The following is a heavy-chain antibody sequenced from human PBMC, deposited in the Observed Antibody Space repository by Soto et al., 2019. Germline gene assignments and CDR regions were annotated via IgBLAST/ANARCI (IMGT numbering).Heavy chain of an antibody. CDR2: INHSGST. D-gene: IGHD3-16*02. V-gene: IGHV4-34*01. Sequence: PSATLSLACAVYGGSFSGYYWSWIRQPPGKGLEWIGEINHSGSTNYNPSLKSRVTISLDTYKNQFSLKLSSVTAADTAVYYCASGNACGVILASWGQGTLVTVSS. CDR3: ASGNACGVILAS. J-gene: IGHJ5*02. CDR1: GGSFSGYY.